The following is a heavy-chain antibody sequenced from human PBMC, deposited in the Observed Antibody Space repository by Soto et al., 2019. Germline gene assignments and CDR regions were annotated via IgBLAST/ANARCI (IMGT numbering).Heavy chain of an antibody. CDR1: GGTFSSYA. V-gene: IGHV1-69*06. Sequence: QVQLVQSGAEVKKPGSSVKVSCKASGGTFSSYAISWVRQAPGQGLEWMGGIIPIFGTANYAQKFQGRVTMTRDTSISTAYMELSRLRSDDTAVYYFARAYRVTGTTGGYWGQGTLVTVSS. CDR3: ARAYRVTGTTGGY. CDR2: IIPIFGTA. D-gene: IGHD1-7*01. J-gene: IGHJ4*02.